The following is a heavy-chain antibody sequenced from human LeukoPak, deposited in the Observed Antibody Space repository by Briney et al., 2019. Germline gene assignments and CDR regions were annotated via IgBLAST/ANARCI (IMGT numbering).Heavy chain of an antibody. Sequence: GASVKVSCKASGYTFTGYYMHWVRQAPGQGLEWMGRINPNSGGTNYAQKFQGRVTMTRDTSISTAYMELSRLRSDDTAVYYCARALNYYDSSLDYWGQGTLVTVSS. J-gene: IGHJ4*02. CDR2: INPNSGGT. V-gene: IGHV1-2*06. CDR3: ARALNYYDSSLDY. D-gene: IGHD3-22*01. CDR1: GYTFTGYY.